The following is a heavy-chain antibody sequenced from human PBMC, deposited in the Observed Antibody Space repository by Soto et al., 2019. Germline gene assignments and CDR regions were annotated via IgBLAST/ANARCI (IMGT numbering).Heavy chain of an antibody. CDR1: GYTFTSYG. V-gene: IGHV1-18*01. Sequence: QVQLVQSGAEVKKPGASVKVSCKASGYTFTSYGISWVRQAPGQGLEWMGWISAYNGNTNYAQKLQGRVTMTTDTSTSTAYMDLRSLRSDDTAVYYCAGSLSRRVAGATWFGPWGQGTLVTVSS. CDR2: ISAYNGNT. D-gene: IGHD6-19*01. CDR3: AGSLSRRVAGATWFGP. J-gene: IGHJ5*02.